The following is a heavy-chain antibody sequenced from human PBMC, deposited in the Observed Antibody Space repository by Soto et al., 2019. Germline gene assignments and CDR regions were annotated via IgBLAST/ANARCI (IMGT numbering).Heavy chain of an antibody. Sequence: QLQLQESGSGLVKPSQTLSLTCAVSGGSISSGGYSWSWIRQPPGKGLEWIGYIYHSGSTYYNPSLKSRVTTSVDRSKTQFSLKLSSVTAADTAVYYCAGAMTTVTTRDYWGQGTLVTVSS. CDR3: AGAMTTVTTRDY. D-gene: IGHD4-17*01. CDR1: GGSISSGGYS. CDR2: IYHSGST. J-gene: IGHJ4*02. V-gene: IGHV4-30-2*01.